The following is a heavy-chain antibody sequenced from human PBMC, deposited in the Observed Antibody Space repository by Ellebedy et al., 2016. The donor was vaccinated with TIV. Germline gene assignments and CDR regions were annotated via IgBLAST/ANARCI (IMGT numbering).Heavy chain of an antibody. CDR2: INPNSGGT. CDR1: GYTFTGYY. J-gene: IGHJ4*02. CDR3: AAGYSSGWYVED. V-gene: IGHV1-2*04. D-gene: IGHD6-19*01. Sequence: ASVKVSCKASGYTFTGYYMHWVRQAPGQGLEWMGWINPNSGGTNYAQKFQGWVTMTRDTSISTAYMELSRLRSDDTAVYYWAAGYSSGWYVEDWGQGTLVTASS.